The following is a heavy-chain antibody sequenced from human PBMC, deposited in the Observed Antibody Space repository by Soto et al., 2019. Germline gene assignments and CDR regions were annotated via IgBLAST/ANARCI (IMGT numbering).Heavy chain of an antibody. Sequence: GGSLRLSCAASGFTFSSYEMNWVRQAPGKGLEWVSYISSSGSTIYYADSVKGRFTISRDNAKNSLYLQMNSLRAEDTAVYYCARCLLTGDGAVSPWYFDLWGRGTLVTVSS. CDR1: GFTFSSYE. J-gene: IGHJ2*01. D-gene: IGHD7-27*01. CDR2: ISSSGSTI. V-gene: IGHV3-48*03. CDR3: ARCLLTGDGAVSPWYFDL.